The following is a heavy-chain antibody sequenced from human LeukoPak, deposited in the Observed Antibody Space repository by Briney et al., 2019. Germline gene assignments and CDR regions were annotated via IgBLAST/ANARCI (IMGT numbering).Heavy chain of an antibody. CDR1: GYTFTGYY. J-gene: IGHJ4*02. D-gene: IGHD3-22*01. CDR3: ARILRPAGYDRFFDY. CDR2: FNPNSGGT. Sequence: ASVKVSCKASGYTFTGYYMHWVRQAPGQGLEWMGWFNPNSGGTNYAQKFQGRVTMTGDTSISTAYMELSRLRSDDTAVYYCARILRPAGYDRFFDYWGQGTLVTVSS. V-gene: IGHV1-2*02.